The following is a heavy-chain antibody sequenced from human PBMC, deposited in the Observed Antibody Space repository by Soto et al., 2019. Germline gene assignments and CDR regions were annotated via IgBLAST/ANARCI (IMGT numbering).Heavy chain of an antibody. V-gene: IGHV4-30-2*01. D-gene: IGHD3-22*01. CDR1: GGSISSGGYS. J-gene: IGHJ4*02. Sequence: SETLSLTCAVSGGSISSGGYSWSWIRQPPGKGLEWIGYMYHSGSTYYNPSLKSRVTISIDRSKNQFSLKLSSVTAADTAVYYCARFYYDSSGYYPPGYWGQGTLVTVSS. CDR3: ARFYYDSSGYYPPGY. CDR2: MYHSGST.